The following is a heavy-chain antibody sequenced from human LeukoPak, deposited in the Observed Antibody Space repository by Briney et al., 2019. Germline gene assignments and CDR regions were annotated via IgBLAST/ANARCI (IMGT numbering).Heavy chain of an antibody. J-gene: IGHJ4*02. D-gene: IGHD4-17*01. Sequence: SVKVSCKASVGTFSSYAISWVRPAPGQGLDWMGGIIPIFGTANYAQKFQGRVTITADESTSTAYMELSRLRSDGTAVYYCARAADYGDKPDYFDYWGQGTLVTVS. V-gene: IGHV1-69*01. CDR1: VGTFSSYA. CDR2: IIPIFGTA. CDR3: ARAADYGDKPDYFDY.